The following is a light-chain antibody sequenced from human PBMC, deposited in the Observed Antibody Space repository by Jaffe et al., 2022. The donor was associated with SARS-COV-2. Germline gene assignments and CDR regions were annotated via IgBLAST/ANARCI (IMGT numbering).Light chain of an antibody. V-gene: IGKV3-20*01. J-gene: IGKJ1*01. CDR1: QSVSNTW. CDR3: QQYGRSPGT. CDR2: GAS. Sequence: EIVLTQSPGTLSLSPGARATLSCRASQSVSNTWLAWYQQKPGQAPRLLIYGASARATGIPDRFSGSGSGTDFTLTISRLEPADFAVYYCQQYGRSPGTFGQGTRVEIK.